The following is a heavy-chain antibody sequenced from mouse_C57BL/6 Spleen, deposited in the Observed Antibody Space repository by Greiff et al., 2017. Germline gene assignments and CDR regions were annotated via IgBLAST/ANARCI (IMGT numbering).Heavy chain of an antibody. CDR1: GYTFTSYW. CDR3: ARFITTVVATNYYAMDY. CDR2: IYPGSGST. J-gene: IGHJ4*01. V-gene: IGHV1-55*01. Sequence: QVQLQQSGAELVKPGASVKMSCKASGYTFTSYWITWVKQRPGQGLEWIGDIYPGSGSTNSNEKFKSKATLAVDTSSSTAYMQLSSLTSEDSAVYYCARFITTVVATNYYAMDYWGQGTSVTVSS. D-gene: IGHD1-1*01.